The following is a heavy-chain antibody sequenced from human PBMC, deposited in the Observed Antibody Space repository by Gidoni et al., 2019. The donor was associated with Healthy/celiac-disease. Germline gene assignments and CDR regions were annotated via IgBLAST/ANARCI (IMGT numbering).Heavy chain of an antibody. J-gene: IGHJ6*03. D-gene: IGHD2-2*01. CDR1: DFTFSNYW. CDR3: ARDEAVYCSSTSCYQGRYYYYYMDV. CDR2: IKQDGSEK. Sequence: EVQLVASGGGLVQPGGSLILSCQASDFTFSNYWMSWVRPAPGKGLEWVANIKQDGSEKYYVDSGKGRFTISRDNAKNSLYLQMNSLRAEDTAVYYCARDEAVYCSSTSCYQGRYYYYYMDVWGKGTTVTVSS. V-gene: IGHV3-7*01.